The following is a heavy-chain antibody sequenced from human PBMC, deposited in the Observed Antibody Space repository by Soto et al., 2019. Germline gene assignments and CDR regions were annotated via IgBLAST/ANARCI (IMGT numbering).Heavy chain of an antibody. V-gene: IGHV4-30-2*05. CDR1: GGSISSGGYS. CDR3: ARARRSSTWYSGFDY. CDR2: IYHSGST. Sequence: SETLSLTCTVSGGSISSGGYSWSWIRQPPGKGLEWIGYIYHSGSTYYNPSLKSRVAISLDTSQNQFSLKLSSVTAADTAVYYCARARRSSTWYSGFDYWGQGTPVTVSS. J-gene: IGHJ4*02. D-gene: IGHD6-13*01.